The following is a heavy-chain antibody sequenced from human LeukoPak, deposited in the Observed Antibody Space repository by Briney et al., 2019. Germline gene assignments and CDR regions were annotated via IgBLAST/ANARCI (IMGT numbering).Heavy chain of an antibody. V-gene: IGHV3-23*01. CDR1: GFTFSSYA. J-gene: IGHJ4*02. CDR3: AKNGAGLSYDFWSGHHLDY. CDR2: ISGSGGST. D-gene: IGHD3-3*01. Sequence: PGGSLRLSCAASGFTFSSYAVSWVRQAPGKGLEWVSAISGSGGSTYYADSVKGRFTISRDNSKNTLYLQMSSLRAEDTAVYYCAKNGAGLSYDFWSGHHLDYWGQGTLVTVSS.